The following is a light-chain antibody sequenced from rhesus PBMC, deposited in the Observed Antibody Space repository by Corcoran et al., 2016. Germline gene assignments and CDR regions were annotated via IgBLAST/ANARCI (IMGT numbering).Light chain of an antibody. J-gene: IGKJ4*01. V-gene: IGKV1-22*01. Sequence: DIQMTQSPSSLSASVGDTVTITCRASQGISIWLAWYQQKPGKAPNLLIDKASSLQSGVPSRLSGSGAGTDFTLTISSLQSEEFATYYCQQYDSRPLTFGGGTKVEIK. CDR1: QGISIW. CDR3: QQYDSRPLT. CDR2: KAS.